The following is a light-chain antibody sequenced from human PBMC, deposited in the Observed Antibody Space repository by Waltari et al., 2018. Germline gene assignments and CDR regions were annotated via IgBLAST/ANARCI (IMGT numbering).Light chain of an antibody. Sequence: QSALTQPRSVSGSPGQSVTISCSGTSSDVGNYNFVSWYQQHPGNAPKLLIYDVVKRPSVVPDRFSGSKSGNTAFLTISGLQTEDEADYYCCSYAGSYTFVFGGGTQLTVL. CDR2: DVV. CDR3: CSYAGSYTFV. V-gene: IGLV2-11*01. J-gene: IGLJ7*01. CDR1: SSDVGNYNF.